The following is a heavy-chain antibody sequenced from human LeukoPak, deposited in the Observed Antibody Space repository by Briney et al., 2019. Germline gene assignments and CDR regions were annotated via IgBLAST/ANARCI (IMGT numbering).Heavy chain of an antibody. J-gene: IGHJ3*02. V-gene: IGHV3-23*01. D-gene: IGHD3-10*01. CDR1: GFTFSSYS. CDR2: LSGSGGST. Sequence: GGSLRLSCAASGFTFSSYSMSWVRQAPGKGLEWVSSLSGSGGSTYYTDSVKGRFTISRDNSKNTLYLQMNSLRAEDTAVYYCAKRGSLWFGELQGAFDIWGEGKMVTVSS. CDR3: AKRGSLWFGELQGAFDI.